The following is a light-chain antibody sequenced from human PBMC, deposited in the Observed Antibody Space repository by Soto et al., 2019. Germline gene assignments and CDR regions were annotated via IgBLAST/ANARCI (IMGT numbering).Light chain of an antibody. J-gene: IGKJ3*01. CDR1: ESLSRN. CDR3: HQRSNWIFA. Sequence: ETVMTQSPATLSVSPGEKVTLSCRASESLSRNLAWYQQKSGQAPRLLIYGASTRATGVPARFSGSGSGTDFTLTITSLEPEDFAVYYCHQRSNWIFAFGPGTKVDL. CDR2: GAS. V-gene: IGKV3-11*01.